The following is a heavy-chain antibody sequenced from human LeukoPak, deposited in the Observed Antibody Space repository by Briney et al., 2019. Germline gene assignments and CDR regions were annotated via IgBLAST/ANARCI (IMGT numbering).Heavy chain of an antibody. CDR2: ISESGDGT. CDR1: GFTFSSYA. Sequence: PGGSLRLSCAASGFTFSSYAMSWVRQAPGKGLEWVAVISESGDGTYYAGSMKGRFTISRDNAKNMLYLQINSLRAEDTARYYCAKDIAQGYTFGSIEQDYWGQGTLVTVSS. D-gene: IGHD5-18*01. CDR3: AKDIAQGYTFGSIEQDY. V-gene: IGHV3-23*01. J-gene: IGHJ4*02.